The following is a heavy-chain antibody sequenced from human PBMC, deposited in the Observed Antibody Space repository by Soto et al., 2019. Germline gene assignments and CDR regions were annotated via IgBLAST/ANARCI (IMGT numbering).Heavy chain of an antibody. J-gene: IGHJ4*02. CDR3: ASRTNDYGDYVGFDY. CDR2: ISYSGST. V-gene: IGHV4-39*01. CDR1: GGSISSSSYY. D-gene: IGHD4-17*01. Sequence: PSETLSLTCTVSGGSISSSSYYWDWIRQPPGEGLEWIGSISYSGSTHYNPSLKSRLTTSVDTSKNQFSLKMSSVTAADTAVYYCASRTNDYGDYVGFDYWGQGTLVTVSS.